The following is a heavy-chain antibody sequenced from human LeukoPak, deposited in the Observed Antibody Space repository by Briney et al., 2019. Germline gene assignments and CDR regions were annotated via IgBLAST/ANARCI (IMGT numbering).Heavy chain of an antibody. CDR2: INSDGSSI. D-gene: IGHD5-12*01. V-gene: IGHV3-74*01. Sequence: GGSLRLSCAASGFTFSSYWMHWVRQAPGKGLVWVSRINSDGSSIGYADSVKGRFTISRDNAKNTLYLQMSSLRAEDTAVYYCARDLALYSGYDYGSDYWGQGTLVTVSS. CDR1: GFTFSSYW. CDR3: ARDLALYSGYDYGSDY. J-gene: IGHJ4*02.